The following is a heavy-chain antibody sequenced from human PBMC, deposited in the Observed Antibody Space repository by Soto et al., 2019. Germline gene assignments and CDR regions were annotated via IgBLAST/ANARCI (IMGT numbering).Heavy chain of an antibody. V-gene: IGHV3-7*01. Sequence: GGSLILSCEASVFTFRSYWMTWVRQAPGKGLEWVANIKQDGSEKNYVASVKGRFNISRDNAKNSLYLQMNSLRAEDTAVYYCAGGSGWYIDYWGQGTLVTVSS. D-gene: IGHD6-19*01. J-gene: IGHJ4*02. CDR1: VFTFRSYW. CDR3: AGGSGWYIDY. CDR2: IKQDGSEK.